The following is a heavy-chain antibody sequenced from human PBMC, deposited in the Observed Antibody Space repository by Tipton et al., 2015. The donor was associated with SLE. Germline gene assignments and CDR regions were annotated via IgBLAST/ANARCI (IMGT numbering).Heavy chain of an antibody. CDR2: IYYTGDT. J-gene: IGHJ4*02. CDR1: DYSIKRGFY. Sequence: TLSLTCTVSDYSIKRGFYWGWIRQSPGKGLEWIGYIYYTGDTRHNPSLQSRLAVSVDTSKNQFSLRLSSVTAADTAVCFCARSGGYSTPFDFWGQGSLVTVSS. CDR3: ARSGGYSTPFDF. D-gene: IGHD5-12*01. V-gene: IGHV4-31*03.